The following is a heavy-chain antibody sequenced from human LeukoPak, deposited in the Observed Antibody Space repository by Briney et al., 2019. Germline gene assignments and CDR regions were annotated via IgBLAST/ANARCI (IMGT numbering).Heavy chain of an antibody. CDR2: IYHSGST. Sequence: SEALSLTCTVSGYSISSGYYWGWIRQPPGKGLEWIGSIYHSGSTYYNPSLKSRVTISVDTSKNQFSLKLSSVTAADTAVYYCARALGAFDIWGQGTMVTVSS. J-gene: IGHJ3*02. CDR1: GYSISSGYY. CDR3: ARALGAFDI. V-gene: IGHV4-38-2*02.